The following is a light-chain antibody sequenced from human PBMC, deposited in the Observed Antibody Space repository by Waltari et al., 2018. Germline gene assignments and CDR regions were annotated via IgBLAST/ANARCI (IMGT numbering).Light chain of an antibody. CDR2: EVS. V-gene: IGLV2-14*01. J-gene: IGLJ1*01. CDR3: SSYTTSSAPGV. Sequence: QSALTQPASVSGSPGQSITISCSGTDSAVGAYDFVSWYQQHPGQAPHLIIYEVSNRPSGISNRFSASKYGNTASLTISGLQAEDEADYYCSSYTTSSAPGVFGTGTRVTVL. CDR1: DSAVGAYDF.